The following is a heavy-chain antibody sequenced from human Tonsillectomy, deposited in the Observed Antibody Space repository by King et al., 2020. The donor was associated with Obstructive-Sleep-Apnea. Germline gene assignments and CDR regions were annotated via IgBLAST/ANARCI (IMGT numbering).Heavy chain of an antibody. J-gene: IGHJ6*02. CDR3: ARENHNDYPLVYGMDV. CDR1: GFTFSTYT. V-gene: IGHV3-30*04. CDR2: ISYDGGYK. D-gene: IGHD1-14*01. Sequence: VQLVESGGGVVQPGGSLKLSCAASGFTFSTYTMYWVRQAPGKGLEWGSLISYDGGYKFYADSVKGRFTISRDNSQNNLSLQMNSLRAEDTALYYCARENHNDYPLVYGMDVWGQGTTVTVSS.